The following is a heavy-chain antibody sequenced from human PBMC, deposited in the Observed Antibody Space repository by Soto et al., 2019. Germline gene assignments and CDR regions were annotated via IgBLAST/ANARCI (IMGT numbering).Heavy chain of an antibody. J-gene: IGHJ5*02. CDR1: GGSISSYY. D-gene: IGHD4-17*01. CDR3: AASYGDYGNWFDP. CDR2: IYYSGST. Sequence: NPSETLSLTCTVSGGSISSYYWSWIRQPPGKGLEWIGYIYYSGSTNYNPSLKSRVTISVDTSKNQFSLKLSSVTAADTAVYYCAASYGDYGNWFDPWGQGTLVTVSS. V-gene: IGHV4-59*01.